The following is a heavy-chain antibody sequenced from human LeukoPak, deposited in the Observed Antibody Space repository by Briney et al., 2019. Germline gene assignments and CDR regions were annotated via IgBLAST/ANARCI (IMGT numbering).Heavy chain of an antibody. CDR1: GYSFTSDC. CDR3: ARHGYEYVDY. Sequence: GESLKISCKGSGYSFTSDCIGSVRQMPVKGLEWMGIIYPGDSDTRYSPSFQGQVTISADKSISTAYLQWSSLKASDTAMYYCARHGYEYVDYWGQGTLVTVSS. CDR2: IYPGDSDT. J-gene: IGHJ4*02. V-gene: IGHV5-51*01. D-gene: IGHD5-12*01.